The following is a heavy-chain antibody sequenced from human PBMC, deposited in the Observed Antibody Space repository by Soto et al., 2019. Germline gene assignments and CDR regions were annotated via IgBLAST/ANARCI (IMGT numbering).Heavy chain of an antibody. J-gene: IGHJ4*02. D-gene: IGHD3-10*01. CDR1: GFTFSSYW. V-gene: IGHV3-7*01. CDR3: ARDRYYYGSGSYFPGDY. CDR2: IKQDGSEK. Sequence: PGGSLRLSCAASGFTFSSYWMSWVRQAPGKGLEWVANIKQDGSEKYYVDSVKGRFTISRDNAKNSLYLQMNSLRAEDTAVYYCARDRYYYGSGSYFPGDYWGQGTLVTVPQ.